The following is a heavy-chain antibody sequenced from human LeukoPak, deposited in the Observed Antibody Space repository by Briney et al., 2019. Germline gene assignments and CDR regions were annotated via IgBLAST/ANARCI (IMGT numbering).Heavy chain of an antibody. J-gene: IGHJ5*02. V-gene: IGHV3-23*01. Sequence: GGSLRLSCAASGFTFSNYDMSWVRQAPGKGLEWVSSISDSGGSTYYADSVKGRFTISRDNSKNTLYLQMTNLRAADTAVHYCAKDLSRAVAADWFDPWDQGSLVTVSS. D-gene: IGHD6-19*01. CDR2: ISDSGGST. CDR3: AKDLSRAVAADWFDP. CDR1: GFTFSNYD.